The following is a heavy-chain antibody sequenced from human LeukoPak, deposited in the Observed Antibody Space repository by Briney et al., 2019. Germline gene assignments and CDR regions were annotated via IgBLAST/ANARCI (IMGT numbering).Heavy chain of an antibody. V-gene: IGHV3-23*01. CDR1: GLTFHYYG. CDR3: AKRLTETNYNGMDV. J-gene: IGHJ6*02. D-gene: IGHD2-8*01. CDR2: ISGSGGAT. Sequence: GGSLRLSCAASGLTFHYYGMDWVRQAPGKGLEWVAGISGSGGATDYADFAKGRFTIFRDNSKNTLYLQMNNLSAEDTAIYYCAKRLTETNYNGMDVWGQGTTVTVSS.